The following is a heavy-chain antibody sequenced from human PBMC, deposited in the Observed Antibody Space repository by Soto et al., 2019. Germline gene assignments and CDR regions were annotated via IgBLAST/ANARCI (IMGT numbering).Heavy chain of an antibody. Sequence: ASVKVSCKASGDSFTAFYIHWVRQAPGQGLEWMGWINPNSGGTNYAQKFQGRVTMTWDTSSRTAYMGLSRLRSDDAAVYYCAKRDGTCLSPYSYYFGLDVWGRGTTVTVSS. CDR3: AKRDGTCLSPYSYYFGLDV. CDR1: GDSFTAFY. J-gene: IGHJ6*02. D-gene: IGHD2-15*01. CDR2: INPNSGGT. V-gene: IGHV1-2*02.